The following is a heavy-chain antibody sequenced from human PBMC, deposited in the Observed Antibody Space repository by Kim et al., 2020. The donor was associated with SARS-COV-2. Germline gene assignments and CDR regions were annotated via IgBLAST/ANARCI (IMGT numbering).Heavy chain of an antibody. D-gene: IGHD2-2*01. Sequence: SVKVSCKASGGTFSSYAISWVRQAPGQGLEWMGGIIPIFGTANYAQKFQGRVTITADESTSTAYMELSSLRSEDTAVYYCARSPSKVVPAAKSPYYYYGMDVWGQGSTVTVSS. J-gene: IGHJ6*02. V-gene: IGHV1-69*13. CDR1: GGTFSSYA. CDR2: IIPIFGTA. CDR3: ARSPSKVVPAAKSPYYYYGMDV.